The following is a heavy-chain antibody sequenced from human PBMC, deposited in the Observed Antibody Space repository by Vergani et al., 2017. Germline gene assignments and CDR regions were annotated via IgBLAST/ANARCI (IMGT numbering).Heavy chain of an antibody. CDR1: GFTFSTYA. CDR2: LTGGGGST. V-gene: IGHV3-23*01. D-gene: IGHD1-1*01. J-gene: IGHJ5*01. CDR3: AKGGWNYWFDS. Sequence: EVQLLESGGSLKQPGGSVRLSCAASGFTFSTYAMHWVRQAPGKGLEWVSALTGGGGSTYYADSFKGRFTISRDNSKSTLYLQMNSLRAEDTAIYYCAKGGWNYWFDSWGQRTLVIVS.